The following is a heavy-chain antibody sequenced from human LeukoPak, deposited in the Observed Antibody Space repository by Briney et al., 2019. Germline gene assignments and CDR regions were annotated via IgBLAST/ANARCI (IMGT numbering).Heavy chain of an antibody. CDR1: GGSISSGGYY. CDR3: ARGVVYALFDY. CDR2: IYYSGST. V-gene: IGHV4-31*03. Sequence: PSETLSLTCTVSGGSISSGGYYWSRIRQHPGKGLEWIGYIYYSGSTYYNPSLKSRVTISVDTSKNQFSLKLSSVTAADTAVYYCARGVVYALFDYWGQGTLVTVSS. J-gene: IGHJ4*02. D-gene: IGHD2-8*02.